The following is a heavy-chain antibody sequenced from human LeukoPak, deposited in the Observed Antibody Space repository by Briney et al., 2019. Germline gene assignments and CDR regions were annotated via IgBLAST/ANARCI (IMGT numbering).Heavy chain of an antibody. CDR2: ISGSGGST. CDR1: GFTFSSYA. CDR3: AKSRGRVTTGYWYFDL. Sequence: GGSLRLSCAASGFTFSSYAMSWVRQAPGKGLEWVSAISGSGGSTYYADSVKGRFTISRDNSNNTLYLQMNSLRAEDTAVYYCAKSRGRVTTGYWYFDLWGRGTLVTVSS. V-gene: IGHV3-23*01. J-gene: IGHJ2*01. D-gene: IGHD4-17*01.